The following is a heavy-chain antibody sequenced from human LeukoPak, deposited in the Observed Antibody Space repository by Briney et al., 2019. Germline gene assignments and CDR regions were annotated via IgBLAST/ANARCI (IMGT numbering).Heavy chain of an antibody. D-gene: IGHD3-22*01. CDR1: GFPFTMF. Sequence: GGSLRLFCAASGFPFTMFHGLRPAPGKGLALVSSITTSCTYIYYADSVKGRFTISRDNAKNSLYLQMNSLRAEDTAVYYCARPFYYDSNGGEGMDVWGQGTTVTVSS. CDR2: ITTSCTYI. V-gene: IGHV3-21*06. CDR3: ARPFYYDSNGGEGMDV. J-gene: IGHJ6*02.